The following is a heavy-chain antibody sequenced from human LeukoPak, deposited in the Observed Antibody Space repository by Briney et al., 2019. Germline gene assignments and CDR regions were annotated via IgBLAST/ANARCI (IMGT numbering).Heavy chain of an antibody. CDR1: GFTFSSYG. Sequence: GGSLRLSCAASGFTFSSYGMHWVRQAPGKELEWVAVISYDGSNKYYADSVKGRFTISRDNSKNTLYLQMNSLKAEDTAVYYCATSGYSSGWYGDFFDYWGQGTLVTVSS. J-gene: IGHJ4*02. V-gene: IGHV3-30*03. D-gene: IGHD6-19*01. CDR2: ISYDGSNK. CDR3: ATSGYSSGWYGDFFDY.